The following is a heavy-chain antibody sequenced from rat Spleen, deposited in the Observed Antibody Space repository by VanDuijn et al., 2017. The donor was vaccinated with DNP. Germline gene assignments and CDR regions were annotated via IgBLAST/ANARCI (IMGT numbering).Heavy chain of an antibody. D-gene: IGHD1-9*01. CDR1: GFTFSDYN. CDR3: TRRGHTTGLNWFVY. CDR2: ISTVGDNS. V-gene: IGHV5S13*01. Sequence: EVQLVESGGGLVQPGRSLKLSCTVSGFTFSDYNMAWVRQAPKKGLEWVASISTVGDNSVYRDSVKGRFTISRDNAKNTQYLQMDSLRSEDTATYYCTRRGHTTGLNWFVYWGQGTLVTVSS. J-gene: IGHJ3*01.